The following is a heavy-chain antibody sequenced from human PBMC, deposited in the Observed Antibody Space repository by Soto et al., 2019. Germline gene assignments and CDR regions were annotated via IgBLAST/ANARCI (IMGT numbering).Heavy chain of an antibody. V-gene: IGHV1-18*01. Sequence: ASVKVSCKASGYTFTSSGMSWVRQAPGQGLEWMGWISAHTGSSEYAQRFQGRVTMTTDRSTSTAYMELRSLRSDDTAVYYCARAFFYQGSDSRGYSFDPLDFWGPGTLVTVSS. D-gene: IGHD3-22*01. J-gene: IGHJ3*01. CDR1: GYTFTSSG. CDR2: ISAHTGSS. CDR3: ARAFFYQGSDSRGYSFDPLDF.